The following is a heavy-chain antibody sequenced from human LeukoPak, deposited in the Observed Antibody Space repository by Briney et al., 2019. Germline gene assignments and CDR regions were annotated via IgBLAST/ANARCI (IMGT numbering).Heavy chain of an antibody. Sequence: QPGGSLRLSCAASGFTFSSYGMHWVRQAPGKGLEWVAFIRYDGSNKYYADSVEGRFTISRDNSKNTLYLQMNSLRAGDTAVYYCAGGWYFDYWGQGTLVTVSS. J-gene: IGHJ4*02. CDR2: IRYDGSNK. CDR3: AGGWYFDY. D-gene: IGHD3-16*01. CDR1: GFTFSSYG. V-gene: IGHV3-30*02.